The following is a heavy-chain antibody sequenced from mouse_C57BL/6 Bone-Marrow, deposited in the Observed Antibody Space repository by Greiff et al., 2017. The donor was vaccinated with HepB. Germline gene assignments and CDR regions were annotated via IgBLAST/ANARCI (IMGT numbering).Heavy chain of an antibody. CDR2: ISSGSSTI. Sequence: EVQRVESGGGLVKPGGSLKLSCAASGFTFSDYGMHWVRQAPEKGLEWVAYISSGSSTIYYADTVKGRFTISRDNAKNTLFLQMTSLRSEDTAMYYCATRPGGYFDVWGTGTTVTVSS. J-gene: IGHJ1*03. V-gene: IGHV5-17*01. CDR1: GFTFSDYG. CDR3: ATRPGGYFDV.